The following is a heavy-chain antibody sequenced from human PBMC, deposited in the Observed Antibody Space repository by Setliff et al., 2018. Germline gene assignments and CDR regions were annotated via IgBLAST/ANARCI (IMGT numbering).Heavy chain of an antibody. CDR1: GGSISSGDYY. J-gene: IGHJ3*02. CDR3: ARASVEGSSGWELLQAFDI. V-gene: IGHV4-30-4*08. CDR2: IYSSGST. D-gene: IGHD1-26*01. Sequence: TLSLTCTVSGGSISSGDYYWSWIRQPPGKGLEWIGYIYSSGSTYYNPSLKSRVSISVDTSKNQFSLKLNSVTAADTAVYYCARASVEGSSGWELLQAFDIWGQGTMVTVSS.